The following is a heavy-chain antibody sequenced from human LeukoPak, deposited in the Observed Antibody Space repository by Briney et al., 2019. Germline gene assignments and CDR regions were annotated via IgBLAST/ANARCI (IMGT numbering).Heavy chain of an antibody. CDR2: INPNSGGT. D-gene: IGHD3-10*01. CDR3: ARDTRLLWFGELSYGMDV. Sequence: ASVKVSCKAPGYTFTGYYMHWVRQAPGQGLEWMGWINPNSGGTNYAQKFQGRVTMTRDTSISTAYMELSRLRSDDTAVYYCARDTRLLWFGELSYGMDVWGQGTTVTVSS. J-gene: IGHJ6*02. V-gene: IGHV1-2*02. CDR1: GYTFTGYY.